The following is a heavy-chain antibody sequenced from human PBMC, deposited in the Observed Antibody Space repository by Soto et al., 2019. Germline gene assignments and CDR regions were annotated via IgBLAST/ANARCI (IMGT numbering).Heavy chain of an antibody. D-gene: IGHD3-22*01. V-gene: IGHV1-18*01. CDR2: ISAYNGNT. CDR3: ARRYYDSSGYYYAVNWFDP. J-gene: IGHJ5*02. Sequence: GASVKVSCKASGYTFTSYGISWVRQAPGQGLEWMEWISAYNGNTNYAQKLQGRVTMTTDTSTSTAYMELRSLRSDDTAVYYCARRYYDSSGYYYAVNWFDPWGQGTLVTVSS. CDR1: GYTFTSYG.